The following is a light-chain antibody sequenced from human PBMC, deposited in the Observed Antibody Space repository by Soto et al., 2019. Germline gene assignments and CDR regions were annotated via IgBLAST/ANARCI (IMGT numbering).Light chain of an antibody. CDR3: SSYISSITYV. CDR1: RSDVGGYNY. J-gene: IGLJ1*01. CDR2: EVS. V-gene: IGLV2-14*01. Sequence: QSVLTQPASVSGSPGQSITMSCTGTRSDVGGYNYVSWYQQHPGKAPKLIIYEVSYRPSGISNRFSGSKSGNTASLTISGLQAEGEADYYCSSYISSITYVFGTGTKVTVL.